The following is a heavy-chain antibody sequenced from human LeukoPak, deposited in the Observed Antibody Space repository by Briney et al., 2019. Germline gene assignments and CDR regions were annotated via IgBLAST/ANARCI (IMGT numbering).Heavy chain of an antibody. V-gene: IGHV4-31*03. Sequence: SETLSLTCTVSGGSISSGGYYWSWIRQHPGKSLEWIGYIYYSGSTYYNPSLKSRVTISVDTSKNQFSLKLSSVTAADTAVYYCASAYDSSGSHLGYWGQGTLVTVSS. CDR1: GGSISSGGYY. D-gene: IGHD3-22*01. CDR3: ASAYDSSGSHLGY. CDR2: IYYSGST. J-gene: IGHJ4*02.